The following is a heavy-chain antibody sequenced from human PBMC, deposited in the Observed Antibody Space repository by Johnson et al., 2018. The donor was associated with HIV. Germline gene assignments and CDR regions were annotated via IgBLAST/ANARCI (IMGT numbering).Heavy chain of an antibody. CDR1: GFTVSSNY. CDR3: ARGRGGNNPWRDAFDI. D-gene: IGHD4-23*01. Sequence: VQLVESGGGLVQPGGSLRLSCAASGFTVSSNYINWVRQAPGKGLEWVSLIYPGGTTFYADSVKGRFTISRDNSKNTLYRQMNSLRAEDTAVDYCARGRGGNNPWRDAFDIWGQGTMVTVSS. V-gene: IGHV3-66*01. CDR2: IYPGGTT. J-gene: IGHJ3*02.